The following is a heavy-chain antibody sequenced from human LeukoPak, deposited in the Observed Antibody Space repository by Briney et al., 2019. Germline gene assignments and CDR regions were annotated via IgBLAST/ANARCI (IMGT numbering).Heavy chain of an antibody. CDR3: ARDSAGYKANWFDP. V-gene: IGHV3-21*01. CDR2: ISSSSSYI. CDR1: GFTFSSYT. Sequence: GGSLRLSCTGSGFTFSSYTIHWVRQAPGKGLEWVSSISSSSSYIYYADSVKGRFTISRDNAKNSLYLQMNSLRAEDTAVYYCARDSAGYKANWFDPWGQGTLVTVSS. J-gene: IGHJ5*02. D-gene: IGHD1-14*01.